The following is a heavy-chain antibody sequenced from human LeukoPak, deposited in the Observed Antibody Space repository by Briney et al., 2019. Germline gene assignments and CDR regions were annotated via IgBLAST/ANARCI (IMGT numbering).Heavy chain of an antibody. D-gene: IGHD3-10*01. J-gene: IGHJ4*02. Sequence: SETLSLTCTVSGGSISSYYWSWIRQPPGKGLEWIGYIYYSGSTNYNPSLKSRVTISVDTSKNQFSLKLSSVTAADTSVYYCARARGPYGSGSYYPPYYYFDYWGQGTLVTVSS. CDR1: GGSISSYY. CDR2: IYYSGST. V-gene: IGHV4-59*01. CDR3: ARARGPYGSGSYYPPYYYFDY.